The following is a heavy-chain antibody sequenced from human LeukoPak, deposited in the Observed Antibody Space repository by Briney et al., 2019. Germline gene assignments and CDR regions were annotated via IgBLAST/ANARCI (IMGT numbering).Heavy chain of an antibody. CDR1: GLTFSTYA. D-gene: IGHD3-9*01. J-gene: IGHJ4*02. CDR2: ISYDGSNK. CDR3: ARGYILAGYYSPFDY. V-gene: IGHV3-30*01. Sequence: PGRSLRLSCAASGLTFSTYAMHWVRQAPGKGLEWVAVISYDGSNKFHADSVKGRFTISRDNSKNILYLQMNSLRAEDTAVYYCARGYILAGYYSPFDYWGQGTLITVSS.